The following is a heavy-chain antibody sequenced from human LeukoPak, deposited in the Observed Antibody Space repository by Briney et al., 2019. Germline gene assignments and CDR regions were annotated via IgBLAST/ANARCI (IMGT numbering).Heavy chain of an antibody. CDR2: INPCGDST. CDR1: GDTFTTYY. J-gene: IGHJ4*02. V-gene: IGHV1-46*01. CDR3: AIAALRYCSSSSCYKGFLDY. D-gene: IGHD2-2*01. Sequence: ASVKVSCKASGDTFTTYYIHWVRQAPGQGLEWMGIINPCGDSTSYAQKFQGRVTMTRDTSTSTVYMELSSLRSEDTAVYYCAIAALRYCSSSSCYKGFLDYWGQGTLVTVSS.